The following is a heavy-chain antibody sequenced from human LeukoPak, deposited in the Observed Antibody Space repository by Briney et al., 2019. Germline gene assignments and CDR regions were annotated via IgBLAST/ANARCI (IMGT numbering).Heavy chain of an antibody. Sequence: SETLSLTCAVYGGSFSGYYWSWIRQPPGKGLEWIGEINHSGSTNYNPSLKSRVTISVDTSKNQFSLKLSSVTAADTAVYYCAGYGSGSYSIDFDYWGQGTLVTVSS. CDR3: AGYGSGSYSIDFDY. J-gene: IGHJ4*02. V-gene: IGHV4-34*01. D-gene: IGHD3-10*01. CDR1: GGSFSGYY. CDR2: INHSGST.